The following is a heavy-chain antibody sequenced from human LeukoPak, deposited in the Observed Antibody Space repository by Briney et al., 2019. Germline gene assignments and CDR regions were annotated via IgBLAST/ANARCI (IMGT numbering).Heavy chain of an antibody. V-gene: IGHV3-23*01. CDR2: IRGSDGST. D-gene: IGHD1-1*01. Sequence: GGSLRLSCAASGFTFSTYAMSWVRQAPGKGLEWVSSIRGSDGSTYYADSVRGRFTISRDNAKNTLYLQMNSLRAEDTAVYYCARGSSNWNNAFDIWGQGTMVTVSS. CDR1: GFTFSTYA. CDR3: ARGSSNWNNAFDI. J-gene: IGHJ3*02.